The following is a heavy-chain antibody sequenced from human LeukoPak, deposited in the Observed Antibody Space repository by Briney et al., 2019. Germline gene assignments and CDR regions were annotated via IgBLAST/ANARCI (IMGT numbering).Heavy chain of an antibody. CDR1: GFTLSQYW. V-gene: IGHV3-7*04. D-gene: IGHD3-10*01. Sequence: GGSLRLSCVVSGFTLSQYWMTWVRQAPGKGLEWVANIKQGGNEIHYVESVKGRFTISRDNAKNSLYLQMNSLTAEDTAVHYCVRAHHPGGWFDPWGQGTLVTVSS. CDR3: VRAHHPGGWFDP. J-gene: IGHJ5*02. CDR2: IKQGGNEI.